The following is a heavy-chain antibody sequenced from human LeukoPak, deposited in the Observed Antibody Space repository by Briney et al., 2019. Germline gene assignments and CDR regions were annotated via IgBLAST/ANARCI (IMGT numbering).Heavy chain of an antibody. J-gene: IGHJ5*02. CDR1: GFTFSSYA. D-gene: IGHD2-2*01. CDR3: AKENHRGCSSTSCYPVWFDP. V-gene: IGHV3-23*01. CDR2: ISGSGGST. Sequence: PGASLRLSCAASGFTFSSYAMSWVRQAPGRGLEWVSAISGSGGSTYYADSVKGRFTISRDNSKNTLYLQMNRLRAEDTAVYYCAKENHRGCSSTSCYPVWFDPWGQGTLVTVSS.